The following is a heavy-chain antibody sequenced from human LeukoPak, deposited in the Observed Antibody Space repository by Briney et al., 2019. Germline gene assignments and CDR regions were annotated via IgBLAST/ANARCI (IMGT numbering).Heavy chain of an antibody. J-gene: IGHJ5*02. V-gene: IGHV1-69*06. CDR1: GGTFSSYA. CDR2: IIPIFGTA. D-gene: IGHD6-19*01. CDR3: ARGRNWAGNWFDP. Sequence: SVKVSCKASGGTFSSYAISWVRQAPGQELEWMGGIIPIFGTANYAQKFQGRVTITADKSTRTAYMELSNLRSEDTAVYYCARGRNWAGNWFDPWGQGTLVTVSS.